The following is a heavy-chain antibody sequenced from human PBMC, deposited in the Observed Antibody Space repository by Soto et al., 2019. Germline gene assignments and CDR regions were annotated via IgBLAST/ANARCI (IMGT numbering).Heavy chain of an antibody. CDR3: AKGRYSTTLYYSDY. Sequence: VGSLRLSCAASGFRFSIYAMSWVRQAPGKGLEWVSTISGSGGTTYYADSVKGRFTVFRDNSQNTLYLQMDGLTADDTAVYHCAKGRYSTTLYYSDYWGQGSRVTVSS. D-gene: IGHD6-13*01. CDR1: GFRFSIYA. V-gene: IGHV3-23*01. CDR2: ISGSGGTT. J-gene: IGHJ4*02.